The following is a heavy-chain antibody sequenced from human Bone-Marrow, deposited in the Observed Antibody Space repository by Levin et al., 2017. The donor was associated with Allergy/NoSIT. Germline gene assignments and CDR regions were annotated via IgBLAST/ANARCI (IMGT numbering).Heavy chain of an antibody. V-gene: IGHV1-3*01. D-gene: IGHD6-19*01. CDR2: IYPVNGDT. CDR3: ATDSSGWSPGGY. CDR1: GYSFTDYA. J-gene: IGHJ4*02. Sequence: RASVKVSCKASGYSFTDYAIHWVRQAPGQRFEWMGWIYPVNGDTKYSQKFQGRVTITTDTSAKTAYMEVSSLTSEDTALYYCATDSSGWSPGGYWGQGTLVTVSS.